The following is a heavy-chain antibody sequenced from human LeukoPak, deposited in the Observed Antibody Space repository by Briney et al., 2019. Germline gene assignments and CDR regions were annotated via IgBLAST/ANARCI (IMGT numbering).Heavy chain of an antibody. Sequence: SEALSLTCTVSGGSISSYYWSWIRQPPGKGLEWIGYIYYSGSTNYNPSLKSRVTISVDTSKNQFSLKLSSVTAADTAVYYCARDSLTGDLWYYYGMDVWGQGTTVTVSS. CDR3: ARDSLTGDLWYYYGMDV. CDR1: GGSISSYY. D-gene: IGHD7-27*01. V-gene: IGHV4-59*01. CDR2: IYYSGST. J-gene: IGHJ6*02.